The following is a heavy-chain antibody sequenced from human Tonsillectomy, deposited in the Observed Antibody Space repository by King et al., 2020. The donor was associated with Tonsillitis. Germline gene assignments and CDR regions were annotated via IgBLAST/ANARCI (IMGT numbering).Heavy chain of an antibody. CDR3: ARDQNYYDSSGYYRGGFDY. Sequence: MQLQESGPGLVKPSETLSLTCTVSGGSISSYYWSWIRQPPGKGLEWIGYIYYSGSTNYNPSLKSRVTISVDTSKNQCSLKLSSVTAADTAVYYCARDQNYYDSSGYYRGGFDYWGQGTLVTVSS. CDR1: GGSISSYY. V-gene: IGHV4-59*01. CDR2: IYYSGST. D-gene: IGHD3-22*01. J-gene: IGHJ4*02.